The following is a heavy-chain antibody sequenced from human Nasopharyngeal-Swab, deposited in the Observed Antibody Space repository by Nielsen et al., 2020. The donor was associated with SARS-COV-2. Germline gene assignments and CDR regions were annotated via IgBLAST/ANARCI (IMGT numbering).Heavy chain of an antibody. CDR2: IKQDGSEK. Sequence: GSLRLSCAASGFSFSTYWMTWVRQAPGKGPEWVANIKQDGSEKYYVDSVKGRFTVSRDNPKNLLYLQVNSLRAEDTAVYYCARQGVFVPAYFHQYYMDVWGKETTVTVSS. D-gene: IGHD3-16*02. V-gene: IGHV3-7*03. CDR1: GFSFSTYW. CDR3: ARQGVFVPAYFHQYYMDV. J-gene: IGHJ6*03.